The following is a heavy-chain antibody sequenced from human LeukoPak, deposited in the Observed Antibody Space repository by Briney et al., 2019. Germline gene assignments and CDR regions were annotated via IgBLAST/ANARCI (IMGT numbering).Heavy chain of an antibody. D-gene: IGHD3-9*01. V-gene: IGHV3-21*01. Sequence: GGSLRLSCAASGFTSSSYSMNWVRQAPGKGLEWVSSISSSSSYIYCADSVKGRFTISRDNAKNSLYLQMNSLRAEDTAVYYCARGDLLRYFDWLFRPGDYWGQGTLVTVSS. J-gene: IGHJ4*02. CDR2: ISSSSSYI. CDR1: GFTSSSYS. CDR3: ARGDLLRYFDWLFRPGDY.